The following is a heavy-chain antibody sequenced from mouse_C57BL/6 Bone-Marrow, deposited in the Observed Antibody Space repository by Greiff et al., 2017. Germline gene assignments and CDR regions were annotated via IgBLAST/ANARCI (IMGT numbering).Heavy chain of an antibody. D-gene: IGHD1-1*01. CDR1: GYTFTSYW. CDR3: ARENYYGRGVYYFDY. J-gene: IGHJ2*01. V-gene: IGHV1-64*01. CDR2: IHPNSGST. Sequence: QVQLQQLGAELVKPGASVKLSCKASGYTFTSYWMHWVKQRPGQGLEWIGMIHPNSGSTNYNEKFKSKATLTVDKSSSTAYMQLSSLTSEDSAVFYCARENYYGRGVYYFDYRGQGTTLTVSS.